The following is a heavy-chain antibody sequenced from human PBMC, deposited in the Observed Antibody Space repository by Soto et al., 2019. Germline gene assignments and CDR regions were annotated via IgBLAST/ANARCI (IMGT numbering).Heavy chain of an antibody. CDR3: ARDEGSTIFVVVTKFDY. CDR1: GYTFSSYG. J-gene: IGHJ4*02. V-gene: IGHV1-18*04. Sequence: QVQLVQSGAEVKKPGASVKVSCKASGYTFSSYGISWVRQAPGQGLEWMGWISAYIGNTNYAQKFQGRVTMTTDTSTSTAYMELRSLRSDDTAVYYCARDEGSTIFVVVTKFDYWGQGTLVTVSS. CDR2: ISAYIGNT. D-gene: IGHD3-3*01.